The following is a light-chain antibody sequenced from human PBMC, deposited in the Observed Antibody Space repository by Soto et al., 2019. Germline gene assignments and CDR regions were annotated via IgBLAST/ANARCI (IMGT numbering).Light chain of an antibody. J-gene: IGKJ2*01. Sequence: EIVLTQSPGTLSLSPGERATLSCRASQSVSSSYLAWYQQKPGQAPRLLIYGASSRATGIPDRFSGSGSGTDFTLTISRLEPEDFAVYYCQQYGSVRTFGQGTKLAIK. CDR1: QSVSSSY. CDR2: GAS. V-gene: IGKV3-20*01. CDR3: QQYGSVRT.